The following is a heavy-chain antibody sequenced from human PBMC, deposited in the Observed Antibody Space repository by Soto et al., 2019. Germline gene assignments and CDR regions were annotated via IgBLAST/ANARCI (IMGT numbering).Heavy chain of an antibody. J-gene: IGHJ4*02. V-gene: IGHV3-30*03. D-gene: IGHD2-21*02. CDR2: ISYDGSNK. Sequence: QVQLVESGGGVVQPGRSLRLSCAASGFTFSSYGMHWVGQAPGKGLEWVAVISYDGSNKYYADTVKGRFTISRDNAKNTLYLEMSGLRAEDSVVYCCSRDKHIVVVTALLDYWGQGTLLTVSS. CDR1: GFTFSSYG. CDR3: SRDKHIVVVTALLDY.